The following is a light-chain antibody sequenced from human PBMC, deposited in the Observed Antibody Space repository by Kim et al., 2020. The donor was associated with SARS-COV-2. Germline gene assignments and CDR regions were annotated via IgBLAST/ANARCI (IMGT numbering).Light chain of an antibody. CDR3: HQYGDSRYI. J-gene: IGKJ2*01. Sequence: IVLTQSPGTLFLSPGERATLSCRTSQSVSDTYITWYQQRLGQAPRLLIYGAFMRATGIPDRFRGSGSGTDFTLTISRLEPEDFAVYYCHQYGDSRYIFGQGTELEI. V-gene: IGKV3-20*01. CDR1: QSVSDTY. CDR2: GAF.